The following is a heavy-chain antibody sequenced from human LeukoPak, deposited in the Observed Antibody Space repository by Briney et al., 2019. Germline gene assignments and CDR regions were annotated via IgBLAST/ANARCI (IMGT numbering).Heavy chain of an antibody. J-gene: IGHJ4*02. CDR1: GGSISSYY. D-gene: IGHD1-14*01. CDR3: ARGSYRNPYYFDY. V-gene: IGHV4-4*07. CDR2: IYTSGST. Sequence: SETLSLTCTVSGGSISSYYWSWIRQPAGKGLEWIGRIYTSGSTNYNPSLKSRVTISVGKSKNQFSLKLSSVTAADTAVYYCARGSYRNPYYFDYRGKGTLVTVSS.